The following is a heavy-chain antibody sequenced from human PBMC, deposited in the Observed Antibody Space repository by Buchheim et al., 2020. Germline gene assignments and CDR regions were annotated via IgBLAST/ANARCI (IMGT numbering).Heavy chain of an antibody. CDR3: AREVGYSSSRPFDT. V-gene: IGHV3-11*06. J-gene: IGHJ4*02. Sequence: QVQLMESGGGLVKPGGSLRLSCAASGFTLSDYYMNWIRQAPGKGLEWVSYITSGSTNTKYADSVKGRFTISRDDATKTLFLQLNSPRVEDTAVYYCAREVGYSSSRPFDTWGQGTL. CDR1: GFTLSDYY. CDR2: ITSGSTNT. D-gene: IGHD6-13*01.